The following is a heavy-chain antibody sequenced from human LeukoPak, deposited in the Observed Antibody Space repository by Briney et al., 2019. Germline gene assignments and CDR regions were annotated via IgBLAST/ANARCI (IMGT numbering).Heavy chain of an antibody. CDR2: IRRKSYGGTP. J-gene: IGHJ6*02. CDR3: TRGPIQLWLYYGMDV. Sequence: GRSLRLSRTASGFTFGAHAMSWVRQAAGNGVEWVGFIRRKSYGGTPEYAAAVKGRFTISRDDSKSIAYLQKNSLKTEDTAAYYCTRGPIQLWLYYGMDVWGQGTTVTVSS. CDR1: GFTFGAHA. V-gene: IGHV3-49*04. D-gene: IGHD5-18*01.